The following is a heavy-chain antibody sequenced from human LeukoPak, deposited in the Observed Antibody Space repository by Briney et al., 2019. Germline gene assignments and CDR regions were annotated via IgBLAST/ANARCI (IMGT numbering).Heavy chain of an antibody. CDR2: IYNTVDV. CDR1: GASIVGSY. V-gene: IGHV4-59*01. Sequence: SETLSLTCTVSGASIVGSYWTWIRQSPGEGLQYVGYIYNTVDVNYSPSLKSRATISIDMSRNQFSLTLNSVTTADTAIYYCARGRHYDITGFNPTYYFDSWGQGALVTVSS. D-gene: IGHD3-9*01. J-gene: IGHJ4*02. CDR3: ARGRHYDITGFNPTYYFDS.